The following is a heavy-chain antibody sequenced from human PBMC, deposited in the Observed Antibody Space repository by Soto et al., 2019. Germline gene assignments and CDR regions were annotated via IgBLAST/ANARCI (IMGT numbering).Heavy chain of an antibody. Sequence: PGGSLRLSCAASGFTVSTYYINWVRQAPGKGLEWVSVIYSGGNTYYADSVKGRFTISRDNSKNTVYLQMSSLRAEDTAVYYCARAWQLRDAFDIWGLGTMVTVSS. V-gene: IGHV3-66*01. D-gene: IGHD6-6*01. CDR2: IYSGGNT. J-gene: IGHJ3*02. CDR1: GFTVSTYY. CDR3: ARAWQLRDAFDI.